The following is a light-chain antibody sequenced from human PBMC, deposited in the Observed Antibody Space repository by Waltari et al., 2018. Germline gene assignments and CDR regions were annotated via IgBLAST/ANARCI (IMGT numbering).Light chain of an antibody. CDR3: TSYTNSNSWV. J-gene: IGLJ3*02. Sequence: QSGLTQPASVSGSPGQSIAISCTGTSSDVGGYNYVSWYQQHPGKFPKLIISEVSNRPSGVSVRFSGSKSGTAASLTISGLQAEDEADYYCTSYTNSNSWVFGGGTKLTVL. V-gene: IGLV2-14*01. CDR1: SSDVGGYNY. CDR2: EVS.